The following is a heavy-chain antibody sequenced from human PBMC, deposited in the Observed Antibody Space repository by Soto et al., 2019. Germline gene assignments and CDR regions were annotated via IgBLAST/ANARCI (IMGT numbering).Heavy chain of an antibody. CDR3: AKDFLGPWFDP. V-gene: IGHV3-23*01. CDR1: GFTFSDYG. CDR2: ISGSAGNT. Sequence: GGSLRLSCAASGFTFSDYGMNWVRQAPGKRLEWVAAISGSAGNTYYADSVKGRFSTSRDNSKNTLYLQMNSLRAEDTAVYYCAKDFLGPWFDPWGQGTLVTVSS. D-gene: IGHD3-16*01. J-gene: IGHJ5*02.